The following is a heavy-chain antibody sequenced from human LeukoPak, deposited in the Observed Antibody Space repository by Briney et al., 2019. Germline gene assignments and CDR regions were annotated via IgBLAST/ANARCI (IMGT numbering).Heavy chain of an antibody. CDR1: GYTFTGYY. CDR3: ARAMDSSSFSPAASFGDP. CDR2: INPNSGGT. Sequence: ASVKVSCKASGYTFTGYYMHWVRQAPGQGLEWMGWINPNSGGTNYAQKFQGRITMTRDTSISTAYMELSRLRSDDTAVYYCARAMDSSSFSPAASFGDPWGQGTLVTVSS. J-gene: IGHJ5*02. V-gene: IGHV1-2*02. D-gene: IGHD6-13*01.